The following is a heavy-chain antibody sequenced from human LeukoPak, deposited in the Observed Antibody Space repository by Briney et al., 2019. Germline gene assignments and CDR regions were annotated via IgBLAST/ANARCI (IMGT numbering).Heavy chain of an antibody. CDR2: IIPILGIA. D-gene: IGHD6-13*01. CDR1: GGTFSSYA. J-gene: IGHJ5*02. CDR3: ARDYSSSWPPGDWFDP. V-gene: IGHV1-69*04. Sequence: ASVKVSCKASGGTFSSYAISWVRQAPGQGLEWMGRIIPILGIANYAQKFQGRVTITADKSTSTAYMELSSLRSEDTAVYYCARDYSSSWPPGDWFDPWGQGTLVTVSS.